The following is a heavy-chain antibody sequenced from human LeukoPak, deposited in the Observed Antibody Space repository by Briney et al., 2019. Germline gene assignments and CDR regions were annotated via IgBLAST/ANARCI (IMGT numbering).Heavy chain of an antibody. CDR2: ISWNSGSI. CDR1: GFTFDDYA. J-gene: IGHJ4*02. Sequence: GGSLRLSCAASGFTFDDYAMHWVRQAPGKGLEWVSGISWNSGSIGYVDSVKGRFTISRDNAKNSLYLQMNSLRAEDTAVYYCARSGRDDIVVVPAAMKGPDKQQLVLWTPDYWGQGTLVTVSS. CDR3: ARSGRDDIVVVPAAMKGPDKQQLVLWTPDY. V-gene: IGHV3-9*01. D-gene: IGHD2-2*01.